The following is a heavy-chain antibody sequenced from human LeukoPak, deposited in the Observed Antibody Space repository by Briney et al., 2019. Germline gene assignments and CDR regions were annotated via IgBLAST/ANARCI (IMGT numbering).Heavy chain of an antibody. J-gene: IGHJ4*02. CDR2: IYTSGST. Sequence: SETLSLTCTVSGGSISSYYWSWIRQPAGKGLEWIGRIYTSGSTNYDPSLKSRVTMSVDTSKNQFSLKLSSVTAADTAVYYCARESRYCSSTSCYVDYWGQGTLVTVSS. CDR1: GGSISSYY. D-gene: IGHD2-2*01. V-gene: IGHV4-4*07. CDR3: ARESRYCSSTSCYVDY.